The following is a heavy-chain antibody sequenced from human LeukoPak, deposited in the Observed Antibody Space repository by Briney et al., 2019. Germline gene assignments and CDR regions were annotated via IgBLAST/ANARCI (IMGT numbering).Heavy chain of an antibody. CDR3: AKGAYDYIEIAYFDY. CDR1: GFTFRDYSDYW. J-gene: IGHJ4*02. Sequence: GGSLRLSCAASGFTFRDYSDYWMSWVRQAPGKGLEWVANIKQDGSEKYYVDSVKGRFTISRDNAKNSLFLQMNSLRAEDTAVYYCAKGAYDYIEIAYFDYWGQGSLVTVSS. D-gene: IGHD5-12*01. V-gene: IGHV3-7*03. CDR2: IKQDGSEK.